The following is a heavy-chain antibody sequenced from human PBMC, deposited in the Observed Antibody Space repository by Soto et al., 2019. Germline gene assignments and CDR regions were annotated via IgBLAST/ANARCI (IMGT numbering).Heavy chain of an antibody. V-gene: IGHV5-51*01. D-gene: IGHD2-15*01. CDR2: IYPGDSDT. Sequence: PGESLKISCKGSGYSFTSYWIGWVRQMPGKGLEWMGIIYPGDSDTRYSPSFQGQVTISADKSISTAYLQWSSLKASDTAMYYCARLRYCSGGSCYPYYYYGMDVWGQGTTVTVSS. CDR1: GYSFTSYW. J-gene: IGHJ6*02. CDR3: ARLRYCSGGSCYPYYYYGMDV.